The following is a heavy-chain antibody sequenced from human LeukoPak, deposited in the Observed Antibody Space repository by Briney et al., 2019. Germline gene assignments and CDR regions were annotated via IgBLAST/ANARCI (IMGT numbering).Heavy chain of an antibody. CDR3: ARALNYYGTDAFDI. CDR1: GGSISSSSYY. D-gene: IGHD3-10*01. J-gene: IGHJ3*02. Sequence: SETLSLTCTVSGGSISSSSYYWGWIRQPPGKGLEWIGSIYYSGSTYYNPSLKSRVTISVDTSKNQFSLKLSSVTAADTAVYYCARALNYYGTDAFDIWGQGAMVTVSS. V-gene: IGHV4-39*07. CDR2: IYYSGST.